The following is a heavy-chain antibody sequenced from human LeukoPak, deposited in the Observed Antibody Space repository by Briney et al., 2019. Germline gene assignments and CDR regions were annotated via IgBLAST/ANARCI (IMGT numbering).Heavy chain of an antibody. CDR2: INWNGGST. CDR1: GFTFDDYG. V-gene: IGHV3-20*04. J-gene: IGHJ4*02. D-gene: IGHD2-21*02. Sequence: GGSLRLSCAASGFTFDDYGMSWVRQAPGKGLEWVSGINWNGGSTGYADSVKGRFTISRDNAKNSLYLQMNSLRAEDTAVYYCARGDGDPWGFDYWGQGTLVTVSS. CDR3: ARGDGDPWGFDY.